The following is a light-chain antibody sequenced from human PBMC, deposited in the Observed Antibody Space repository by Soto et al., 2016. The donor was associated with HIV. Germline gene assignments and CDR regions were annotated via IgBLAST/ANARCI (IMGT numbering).Light chain of an antibody. J-gene: IGKJ3*01. CDR1: QNIKSY. CDR2: AAV. Sequence: DIQMTQSPSSLSASVEDRVTITCRASQNIKSYLNWYQKKVGEAPKLLIFAAVNLQSGVPSRFSGSVSGTDFILTITSLQPEDFATYYCQQTDSFPFTFGPGTKVNV. CDR3: QQTDSFPFT. V-gene: IGKV1-39*01.